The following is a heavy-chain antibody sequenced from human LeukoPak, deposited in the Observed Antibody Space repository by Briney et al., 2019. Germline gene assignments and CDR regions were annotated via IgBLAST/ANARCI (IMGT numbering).Heavy chain of an antibody. Sequence: GGSLRLSCAASGFTFGSYWFYWVRQVPGKGLLWVSRINSDGSIITYADSMKGRFTISRDNSKNTLYLQMNSLRAEDTAVYYCARAQRDGSYYGIPYYFDYWGQGTLVTVSS. V-gene: IGHV3-74*03. CDR1: GFTFGSYW. J-gene: IGHJ4*02. D-gene: IGHD1-26*01. CDR2: INSDGSII. CDR3: ARAQRDGSYYGIPYYFDY.